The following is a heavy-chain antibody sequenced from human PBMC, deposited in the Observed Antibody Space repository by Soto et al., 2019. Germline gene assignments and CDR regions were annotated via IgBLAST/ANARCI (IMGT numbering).Heavy chain of an antibody. CDR2: ISGSGTT. D-gene: IGHD5-12*01. Sequence: XETLSLTCSVPGGSISNFCWSRIRQPAGKGLEWIGRISGSGTTNYNPSLKGRVTMSVDMSKASFSLRLTSVSAADTAVYYCARDTVDNSGRWFDPWGHVPLVTVSS. CDR1: GGSISNFC. CDR3: ARDTVDNSGRWFDP. V-gene: IGHV4-4*07. J-gene: IGHJ5*02.